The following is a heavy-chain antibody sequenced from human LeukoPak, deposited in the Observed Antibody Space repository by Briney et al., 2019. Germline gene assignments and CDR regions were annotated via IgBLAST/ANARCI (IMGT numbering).Heavy chain of an antibody. D-gene: IGHD4-17*01. CDR3: ARDMGYGDYVHGHNWFDP. CDR2: IYYSGST. J-gene: IGHJ5*02. V-gene: IGHV4-31*03. Sequence: PSQTLSLTCTVSGGSISSGGYYWSWIRQHPGKGLEWIGYIYYSGSTYYNPSPKSRVTISVDTSKNQFSLKLSSVTAADTAVYYCARDMGYGDYVHGHNWFDPWGQGTLVTVSS. CDR1: GGSISSGGYY.